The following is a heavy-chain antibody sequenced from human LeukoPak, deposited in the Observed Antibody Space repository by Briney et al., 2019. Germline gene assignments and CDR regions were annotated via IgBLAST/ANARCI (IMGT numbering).Heavy chain of an antibody. Sequence: PGGSLRLSCAASGFTFSSYAMSWVRQAPGKGLEWVSAISGSGGSTYYADSVKGRFTISRDNAKNTLYLQMNSLRAEDTAVYYCAREVGYYGPYGMDVWGQGTTVTVSS. CDR2: ISGSGGST. CDR3: AREVGYYGPYGMDV. CDR1: GFTFSSYA. J-gene: IGHJ6*02. D-gene: IGHD3-10*01. V-gene: IGHV3-23*01.